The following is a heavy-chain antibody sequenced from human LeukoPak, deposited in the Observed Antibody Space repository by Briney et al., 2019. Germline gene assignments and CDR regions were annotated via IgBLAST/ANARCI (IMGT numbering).Heavy chain of an antibody. D-gene: IGHD5-24*01. CDR3: ARTRDGYRNPTYCFDY. J-gene: IGHJ4*02. CDR2: ISAYNGNT. CDR1: GYTFTSNY. Sequence: ASVKVSCKASGYTFTSNYIHWVRQAPGQGLEWMGWISAYNGNTNYAQKLQGRVTMTTDTSTSTAYMELRSLRSDDTAVYYCARTRDGYRNPTYCFDYWGQGTLVTVSS. V-gene: IGHV1-18*04.